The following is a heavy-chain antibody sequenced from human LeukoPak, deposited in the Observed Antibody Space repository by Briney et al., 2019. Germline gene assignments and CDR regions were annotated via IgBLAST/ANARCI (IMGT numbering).Heavy chain of an antibody. D-gene: IGHD2-2*01. V-gene: IGHV4-59*08. J-gene: IGHJ4*02. Sequence: AETVSLLCTVSGGSLNTYYWYWIPQPPGKGLELIGYIYYSATTKYSTSLKSRVTLSLDTPKNQLFLRLTSVTAADTAVYYCARRGRSSTDPFEYWGQGTLVTVSS. CDR2: IYYSATT. CDR3: ARRGRSSTDPFEY. CDR1: GGSLNTYY.